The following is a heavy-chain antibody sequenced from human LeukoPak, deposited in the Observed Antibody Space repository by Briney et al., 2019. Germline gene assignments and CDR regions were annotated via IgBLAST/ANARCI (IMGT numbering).Heavy chain of an antibody. V-gene: IGHV3-23*01. Sequence: GGSLRLSCAASGFTFSSYVMSWVRQAPGKGLEWVSSISGSAVDTYYADSVKGRFTISRDNSKNTLYLQMNSLRAEDTAVYYCAANSGSKGYWGQGTLVTVSS. J-gene: IGHJ4*02. D-gene: IGHD1-26*01. CDR3: AANSGSKGY. CDR2: ISGSAVDT. CDR1: GFTFSSYV.